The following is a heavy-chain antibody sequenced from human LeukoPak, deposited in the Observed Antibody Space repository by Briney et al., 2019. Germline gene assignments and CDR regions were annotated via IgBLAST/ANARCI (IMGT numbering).Heavy chain of an antibody. CDR3: ARGLGVVTATLDH. CDR1: GCSIRRYY. J-gene: IGHJ4*02. CDR2: IYDSGTT. Sequence: SETLSFTCTVSGCSIRRYYWSWIWQPPGKRLEWMGYIYDSGTTKSNISLQSRVTISLDTSKTQFTLKLTSVTAADTAVYYCARGLGVVTATLDHWGQGTLVTVSS. D-gene: IGHD2-21*02. V-gene: IGHV4-59*12.